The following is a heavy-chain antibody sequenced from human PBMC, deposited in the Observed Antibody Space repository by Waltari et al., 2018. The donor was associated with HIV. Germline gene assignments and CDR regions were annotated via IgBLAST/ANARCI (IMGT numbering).Heavy chain of an antibody. CDR1: GFTFTNYW. CDR2: IKDDGSEK. Sequence: EVQLMASGGGLVQSGGSLRLSCAASGFTFTNYWMSWVRQTPGKGLEWVADIKDDGSEKYYMGSVKGRFTISRDNAKNSMFLQMNSLRAEDTAVYYCARIGTFPHNYAIDFWGQGTTVTVSS. CDR3: ARIGTFPHNYAIDF. V-gene: IGHV3-7*01. J-gene: IGHJ6*02. D-gene: IGHD1-26*01.